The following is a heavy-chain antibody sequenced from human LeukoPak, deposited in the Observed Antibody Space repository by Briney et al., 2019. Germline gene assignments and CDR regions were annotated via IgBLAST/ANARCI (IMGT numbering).Heavy chain of an antibody. D-gene: IGHD3-9*01. J-gene: IGHJ6*02. Sequence: ASVTVSCTASGGTFSSYAISWVRQAPGQGLEWMGGIIPIFGTANYAQKFQGRVTITADESTSTAYMELSSLRSEDTAVYYCARGETGYYNDYYYGMDVWGQGTTVTVSS. CDR2: IIPIFGTA. CDR3: ARGETGYYNDYYYGMDV. CDR1: GGTFSSYA. V-gene: IGHV1-69*13.